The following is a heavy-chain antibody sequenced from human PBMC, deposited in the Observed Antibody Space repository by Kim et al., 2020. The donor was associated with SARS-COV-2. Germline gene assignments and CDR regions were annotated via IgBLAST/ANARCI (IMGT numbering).Heavy chain of an antibody. D-gene: IGHD6-13*01. Sequence: KSRVTISVDTSKNQFSLKLSSVTAADTAVYYCARGRYSSSWYLARPFDYWGQGTLVTVSS. J-gene: IGHJ4*02. V-gene: IGHV4-34*01. CDR3: ARGRYSSSWYLARPFDY.